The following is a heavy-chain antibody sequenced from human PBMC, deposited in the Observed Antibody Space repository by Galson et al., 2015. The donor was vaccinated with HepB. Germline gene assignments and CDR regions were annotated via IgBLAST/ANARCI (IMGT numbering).Heavy chain of an antibody. V-gene: IGHV3-15*01. CDR3: TTEMLRIGVVIYNWFDP. D-gene: IGHD3-3*01. J-gene: IGHJ5*02. CDR1: GFTFSNAW. CDR2: IKSKTDGGTA. Sequence: SLRLSCAASGFTFSNAWMSWVRQAPGKGLEWVGRIKSKTDGGTADYAAPVKGRFTISRDDSKNTLYLQMNSLRTEDTAVYYCTTEMLRIGVVIYNWFDPWGQGTLVTVSS.